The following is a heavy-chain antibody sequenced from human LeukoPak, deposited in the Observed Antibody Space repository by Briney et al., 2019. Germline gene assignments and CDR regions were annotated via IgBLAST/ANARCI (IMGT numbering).Heavy chain of an antibody. CDR2: IYYSGST. J-gene: IGHJ6*02. CDR3: ARGRRCSSTSCYTWWYYYYGMDV. CDR1: GGSISSYY. V-gene: IGHV4-59*12. D-gene: IGHD2-2*02. Sequence: PSETLSLTCSVSGGSISSYYWSWIRQPPGKGLEWIGYIYYSGSTNYNPSLKSRVTISVDTSKNQFSLKLSSVTAADTAVYYCARGRRCSSTSCYTWWYYYYGMDVWGQGTTVTVSS.